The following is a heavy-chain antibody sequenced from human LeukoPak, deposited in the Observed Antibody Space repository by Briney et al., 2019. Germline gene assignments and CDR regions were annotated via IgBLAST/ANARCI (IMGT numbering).Heavy chain of an antibody. CDR2: IIPIFGTA. V-gene: IGHV1-69*01. D-gene: IGHD6-19*01. CDR3: ARWAVAPRDFDY. CDR1: GGTFSSYA. J-gene: IGHJ4*02. Sequence: ASVKVSCKASGGTFSSYAISWVRQAPGQGLEWMGGIIPIFGTANYAQKFQGRVTITADESTSSAYMELSSLRSEDTAVYYCARWAVAPRDFDYWGQGTLVTVSS.